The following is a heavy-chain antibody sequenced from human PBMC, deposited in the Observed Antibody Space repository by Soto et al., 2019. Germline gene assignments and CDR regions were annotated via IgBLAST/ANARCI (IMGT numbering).Heavy chain of an antibody. CDR1: GFSVSVNF. J-gene: IGHJ6*02. Sequence: EVQLVESGGGLVQPGGSLRLSCAASGFSVSVNFMSWVRQAPGKGLEWVSDINGGDRTNYADSVKGRFTISRDDTENTLSLPMNSLRAEDTAVYYCVRENYYYGMDVWGQGTTVTVSS. CDR3: VRENYYYGMDV. CDR2: INGGDRT. V-gene: IGHV3-66*01.